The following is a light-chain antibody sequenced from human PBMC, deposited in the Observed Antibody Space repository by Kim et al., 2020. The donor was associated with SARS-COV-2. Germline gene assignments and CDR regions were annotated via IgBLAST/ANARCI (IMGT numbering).Light chain of an antibody. CDR3: QSYSRGNEV. CDR2: EDD. V-gene: IGLV6-57*03. Sequence: GKTVTISSTRSSGSIDDKYERWYQQRPGGVPIVLVYEDDQKRSGVTYRFSGYSDNPSNSASLTISGQKTEDEADYYCQSYSRGNEVFGGGTQLTVL. CDR1: SGSIDDKY. J-gene: IGLJ2*01.